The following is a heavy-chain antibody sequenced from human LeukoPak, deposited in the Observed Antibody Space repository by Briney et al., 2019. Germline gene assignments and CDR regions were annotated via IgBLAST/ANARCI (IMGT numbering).Heavy chain of an antibody. V-gene: IGHV1-69*04. CDR3: AIGDRGVMKGAFDI. CDR2: IIPIFGIA. CDR1: GGTFSSYA. J-gene: IGHJ3*02. Sequence: GASVKVSCKASGGTFSSYATSWVRQAPGQGLEWMGRIIPIFGIANYAQKFQGRVTITADKSTSTAYMELSSLRSEDTAVYYCAIGDRGVMKGAFDIWGQGTMVTVSS. D-gene: IGHD2-21*02.